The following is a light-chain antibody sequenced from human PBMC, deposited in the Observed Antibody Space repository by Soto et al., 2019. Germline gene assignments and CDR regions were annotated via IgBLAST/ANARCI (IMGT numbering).Light chain of an antibody. J-gene: IGLJ1*01. CDR1: SSDVGGYNY. V-gene: IGLV2-14*03. CDR3: CSFTSTSTYV. CDR2: DVT. Sequence: QSVLTQPASVSGSPGQSIAISCTGTSSDVGGYNYVSWYQHHPGKVPKLVIYDVTNRPSGVSDRFSGSKSGNTASLTISGLRAEDEADFYCCSFTSTSTYVFETGTKVTV.